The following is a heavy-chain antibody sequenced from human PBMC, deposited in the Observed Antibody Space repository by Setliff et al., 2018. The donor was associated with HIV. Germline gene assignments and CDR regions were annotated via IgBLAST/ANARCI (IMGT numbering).Heavy chain of an antibody. CDR1: GGSFSGYY. CDR3: ARAFLPVPAARDYYYYMDV. D-gene: IGHD2-2*01. Sequence: SSETLSLTCAVYGGSFSGYYWAWIRQPPGKGLEWIGEINHSGSTNYNPSLKSRVTMSVDTSKNQFSLRLRSVTAADTAFYYCARAFLPVPAARDYYYYMDVWGKGTTVTVSS. J-gene: IGHJ6*03. V-gene: IGHV4-34*01. CDR2: INHSGST.